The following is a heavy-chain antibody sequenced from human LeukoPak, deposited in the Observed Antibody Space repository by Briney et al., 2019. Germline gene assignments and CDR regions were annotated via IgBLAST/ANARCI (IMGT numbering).Heavy chain of an antibody. V-gene: IGHV4-4*07. Sequence: SETLSLTCTVSGGSISNYYWSWIRQPAGKGLEWIGHIYPTGSTNYNRSLKGRVTMSIDTSKNQFSLNLRSVTAADTAVYFCARVGYDVLTGYYVYLDNWGQGTLVTVSS. D-gene: IGHD3-9*01. CDR1: GGSISNYY. CDR2: IYPTGST. J-gene: IGHJ4*02. CDR3: ARVGYDVLTGYYVYLDN.